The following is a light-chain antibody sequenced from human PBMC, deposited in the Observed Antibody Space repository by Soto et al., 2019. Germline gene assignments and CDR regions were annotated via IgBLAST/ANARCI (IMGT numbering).Light chain of an antibody. CDR1: SSDVGGYNY. CDR2: DVS. CDR3: CSHAGSYSDV. Sequence: QSALTQPRSVSGSPGQSVTISCTGTSSDVGGYNYVSWYQQHPGKAPKLMIYDVSKRPSGVPDRFSGSKSGNTASLTISGLQAEDGADCYCCSHAGSYSDVFGTGTKVTVL. J-gene: IGLJ1*01. V-gene: IGLV2-11*01.